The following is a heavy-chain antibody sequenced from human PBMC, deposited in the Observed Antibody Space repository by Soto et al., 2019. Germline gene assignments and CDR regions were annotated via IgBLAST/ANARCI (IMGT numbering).Heavy chain of an antibody. D-gene: IGHD3-16*01. CDR3: AKQTISYTWGV. V-gene: IGHV4-4*02. CDR1: GGPITTTTW. J-gene: IGHJ6*02. CDR2: LHHDGTT. Sequence: QVQLQESGPGLVKPSETLSLTCAVSGGPITTTTWWAWVRLPPGKGLEWIGELHHDGTTNYNPSLESRITMSLDKSNNHFSLTLTSVTAADTAIYYCAKQTISYTWGVWGRGTTVTVSS.